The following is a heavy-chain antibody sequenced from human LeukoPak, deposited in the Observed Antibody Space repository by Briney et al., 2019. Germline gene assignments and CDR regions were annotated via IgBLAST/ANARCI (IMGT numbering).Heavy chain of an antibody. CDR2: INHSGST. Sequence: SETLSLTCAVYGGSFSGYYWSWIRQPPGKGLEWIGEINHSGSTNYNPSLTSRVTISVDTSKNQFSLKLSSVTAADTAVYYCARPDGKGGSVGYWGQGTLVTVSS. J-gene: IGHJ4*01. CDR3: ARPDGKGGSVGY. D-gene: IGHD1-26*01. CDR1: GGSFSGYY. V-gene: IGHV4-34*01.